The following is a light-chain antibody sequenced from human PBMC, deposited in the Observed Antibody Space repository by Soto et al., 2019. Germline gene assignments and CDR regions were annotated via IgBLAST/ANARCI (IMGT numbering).Light chain of an antibody. CDR3: QQSFSTPLT. V-gene: IGKV1-39*01. J-gene: IGKJ4*01. CDR2: DAS. Sequence: DIQMTQSPSSLSASVGDRVTITCRASQSITTYLNWYQQRAGKAPNLLIYDASILQSGVPSRFSGRGSGRDFTLTISSLQPEDFATYFCQQSFSTPLTFGGGTKVEI. CDR1: QSITTY.